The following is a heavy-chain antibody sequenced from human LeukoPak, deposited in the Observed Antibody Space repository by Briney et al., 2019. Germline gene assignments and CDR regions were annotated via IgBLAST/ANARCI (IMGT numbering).Heavy chain of an antibody. J-gene: IGHJ5*02. CDR2: ISYDGSNK. D-gene: IGHD2-21*01. CDR3: AREASTEAIHAFDP. V-gene: IGHV3-30*03. CDR1: GFTFSSYG. Sequence: GGSLRLSCAASGFTFSSYGMHWVRQAPGKGLEWVAVISYDGSNKYYADSVKGRFTISRDNSKNTLYLQMNSLRVEDTAVYYCAREASTEAIHAFDPWGQGTLVTVSA.